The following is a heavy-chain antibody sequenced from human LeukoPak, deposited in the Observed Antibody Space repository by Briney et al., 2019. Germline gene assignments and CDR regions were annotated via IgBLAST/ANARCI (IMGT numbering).Heavy chain of an antibody. D-gene: IGHD3-10*01. CDR1: GFTFSSYA. CDR2: ISGSGGST. V-gene: IGHV3-23*01. Sequence: GGSLRLSCAASGFTFSSYAMSWVRQAPGKGLEWVSAISGSGGSTYYADSVKGRFTISRDNSKNTLYLQMNSLRAEDTAVYYCAKDLRWIDGSGSYYNWFDPWGQGTLVTVSS. CDR3: AKDLRWIDGSGSYYNWFDP. J-gene: IGHJ5*02.